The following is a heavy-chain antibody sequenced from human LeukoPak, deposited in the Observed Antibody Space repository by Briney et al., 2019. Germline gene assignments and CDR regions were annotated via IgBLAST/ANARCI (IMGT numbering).Heavy chain of an antibody. CDR3: AKCRGDHVWACSEY. CDR2: ISPSGDST. D-gene: IGHD4-17*01. Sequence: PPGGSLRLSCAASGFTFGSYAMSWVRQAPGKGLEWVSGISPSGDSTYYADSGKGRFTISRDNSKSTLYLQMNSLRAEDTAVYYCAKCRGDHVWACSEYWGQGTLVTVSS. V-gene: IGHV3-23*01. J-gene: IGHJ4*02. CDR1: GFTFGSYA.